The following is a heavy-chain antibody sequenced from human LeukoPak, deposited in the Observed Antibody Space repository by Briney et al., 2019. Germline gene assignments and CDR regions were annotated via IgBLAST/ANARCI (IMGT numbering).Heavy chain of an antibody. D-gene: IGHD1-26*01. CDR3: ARDGSGSYIGTH. CDR2: INPSGGST. Sequence: ASVKVSCKVSGYTLTELSMHWVRQAPGQGLEWMGIINPSGGSTSYAQKFQGRVTMTRDTSTSTVYMELSSLRSEDTAVYYCARDGSGSYIGTHWGQGTLVTVSS. J-gene: IGHJ4*02. CDR1: GYTLTELS. V-gene: IGHV1-46*01.